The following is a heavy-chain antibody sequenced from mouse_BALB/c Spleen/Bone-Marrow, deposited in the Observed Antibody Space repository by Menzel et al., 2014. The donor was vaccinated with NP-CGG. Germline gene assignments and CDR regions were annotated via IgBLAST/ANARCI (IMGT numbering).Heavy chain of an antibody. V-gene: IGHV1S130*01. CDR2: IQPNSGNT. CDR1: GYTFTNSW. D-gene: IGHD2-14*01. CDR3: ARHHRYAYYFDY. Sequence: QVQLQQSGSVLVRPGASVNVSCKASGYTFTNSWKKWAKQRPGQGHEWIGEIQPNSGNTNYNEKFKGKATLTVDTSSSTDYVDLSSLTSEDSAVYYCARHHRYAYYFDYWGQGTTLTVSS. J-gene: IGHJ2*01.